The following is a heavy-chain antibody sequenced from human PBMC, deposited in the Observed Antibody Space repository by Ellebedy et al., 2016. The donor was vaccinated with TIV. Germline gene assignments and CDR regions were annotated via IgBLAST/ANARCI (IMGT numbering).Heavy chain of an antibody. CDR3: VKGSIAVTGTCFDS. J-gene: IGHJ4*02. CDR1: GFTFEDFA. D-gene: IGHD6-13*01. V-gene: IGHV3-9*01. Sequence: PGGSLRLSCAASGFTFEDFAMHWVRQAPGMGLEWVSGISWNSGTMHYTDSVKGRITISRDNAKNSLYLQMHSLRAEDTAFYYCVKGSIAVTGTCFDSWGQGTLVTVSS. CDR2: ISWNSGTM.